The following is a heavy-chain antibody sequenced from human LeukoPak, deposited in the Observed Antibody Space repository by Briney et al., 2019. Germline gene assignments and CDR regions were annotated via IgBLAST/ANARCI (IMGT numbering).Heavy chain of an antibody. D-gene: IGHD3-22*01. CDR3: ARINVYYYASSDYYPYFDH. Sequence: GASVKVSCKASGYTFTSYGISWVRQAPGQGLEWMGWISACNGNTNYAQKLQDRVTMTTDTSTSTAYMELRSLRSDDTAVYYCARINVYYYASSDYYPYFDHWAQGTLVTVSS. CDR2: ISACNGNT. J-gene: IGHJ4*02. CDR1: GYTFTSYG. V-gene: IGHV1-18*01.